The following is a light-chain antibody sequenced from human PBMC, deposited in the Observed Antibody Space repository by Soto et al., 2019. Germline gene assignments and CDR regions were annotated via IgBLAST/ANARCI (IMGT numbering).Light chain of an antibody. Sequence: QSALTQPASVSGSPGQSITFSCTGTSNDIGGYNYVSWYQQHPGKAPKLMIFDVSNRPSGVSYRCSGSKSGNTASLTISVLQAEDGADYYCSSYTGSSTLLLGGWTKLTVL. CDR2: DVS. J-gene: IGLJ2*01. V-gene: IGLV2-14*01. CDR3: SSYTGSSTLL. CDR1: SNDIGGYNY.